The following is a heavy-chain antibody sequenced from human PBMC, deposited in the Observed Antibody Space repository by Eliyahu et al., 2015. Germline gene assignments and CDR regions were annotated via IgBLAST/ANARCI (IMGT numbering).Heavy chain of an antibody. CDR1: GGSFXGYY. CDR3: ARGVGRPYCSSTSCHGRWFDP. V-gene: IGHV4-34*01. J-gene: IGHJ5*02. D-gene: IGHD2-2*01. Sequence: QVQLQQWGAGLLKPSETLSLTCAVYGGSFXGYYWXWIRQPPGKGLEWXGEINHSXSTNYNPSLKSRVTISVDTSKNQFSLKLSSVTAADTAVYYCARGVGRPYCSSTSCHGRWFDPWGQGTLVTVSS. CDR2: INHSXST.